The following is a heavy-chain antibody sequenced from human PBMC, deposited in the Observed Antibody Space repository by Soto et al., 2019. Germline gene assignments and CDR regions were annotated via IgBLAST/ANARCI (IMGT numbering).Heavy chain of an antibody. CDR3: ARERPVVARLAP. CDR1: GGSISSGDYY. V-gene: IGHV4-30-4*01. D-gene: IGHD6-6*01. CDR2: IYYSGST. Sequence: PSETLSLTCTVSGGSISSGDYYWSWIRQPPGKGLEWIGYIYYSGSTYYNPSLKSRVTISVDTSKNQFSLKLSSVTAADTAVYYCARERPVVARLAPWGNYTLVIVSA. J-gene: IGHJ5*02.